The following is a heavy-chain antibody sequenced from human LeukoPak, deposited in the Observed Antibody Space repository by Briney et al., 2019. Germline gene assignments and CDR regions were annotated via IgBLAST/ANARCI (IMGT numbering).Heavy chain of an antibody. CDR1: GGSISSYY. CDR3: ARLGGITMIVVVHRGYYFDY. V-gene: IGHV4-59*12. Sequence: SETLSLTCTASGGSISSYYWSWIRQPPGKGLEWIGYIYYSGSTNYNPSLKSRVTISVDTSKNQFSLKLSSVTAADTAVYYCARLGGITMIVVVHRGYYFDYWGQGTLVTVSS. J-gene: IGHJ4*02. D-gene: IGHD3-22*01. CDR2: IYYSGST.